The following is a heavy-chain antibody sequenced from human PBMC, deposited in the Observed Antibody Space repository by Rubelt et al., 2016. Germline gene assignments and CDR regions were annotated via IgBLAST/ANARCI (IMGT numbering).Heavy chain of an antibody. CDR1: GFTFSTYA. CDR2: ISGSGART. J-gene: IGHJ4*02. Sequence: EVQLVESGGGLVKPGGSLRLSCAASGFTFSTYAMSWVRQAPGKGLEWVSAISGSGARTYYADSVNGRVTISRDKYENICLQMNSVRAEDTAVDFCARVGRMLVYDYWGQGALVTVSS. V-gene: IGHV3-23*04. D-gene: IGHD5/OR15-5a*01. CDR3: ARVGRMLVYDY.